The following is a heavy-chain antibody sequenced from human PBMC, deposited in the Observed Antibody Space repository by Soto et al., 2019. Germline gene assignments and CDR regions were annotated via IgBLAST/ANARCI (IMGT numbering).Heavy chain of an antibody. CDR2: ISYSGNT. D-gene: IGHD3-16*01. CDR3: ARDGNAYYRSAY. J-gene: IGHJ4*02. V-gene: IGHV4-31*03. Sequence: QVQLQESGPGLVKPSQTLSLTCNVSGVSISSSSYYWSWIRQNPGKGLEWIGYISYSGNTHYNPSLMCRVTIPRDTSENQFSLRLSSVSAAHTAVYFCARDGNAYYRSAYGGQGSLVTVSS. CDR1: GVSISSSSYY.